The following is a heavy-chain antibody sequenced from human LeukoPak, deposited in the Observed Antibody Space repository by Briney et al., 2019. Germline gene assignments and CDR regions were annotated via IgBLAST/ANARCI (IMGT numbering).Heavy chain of an antibody. Sequence: PAGSLRLSCAASGFTFYDYGMSWLHQAPGKGLKGVFGINSNGGSTGYADSVKGRFTISRDNAKHSLYLQMNSLRAEDTALYYCARGLDYYGSRSYSAFDIWVQATMVTVSS. V-gene: IGHV3-20*04. CDR2: INSNGGST. CDR3: ARGLDYYGSRSYSAFDI. D-gene: IGHD3-10*01. J-gene: IGHJ3*02. CDR1: GFTFYDYG.